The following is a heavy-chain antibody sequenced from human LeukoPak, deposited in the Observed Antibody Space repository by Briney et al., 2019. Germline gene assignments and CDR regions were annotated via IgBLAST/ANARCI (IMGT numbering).Heavy chain of an antibody. V-gene: IGHV1-18*01. Sequence: ASVKVSCKASGYTFTSYGISWVRQAPGQGLEWMGWISAYNGNTNYAQKLQGRVTMTTDTSTSTAYMELRSLRSDDTAVYYCARDKGSPYYDFWSGYYGWGYMDVWGKGTTVTVSS. CDR1: GYTFTSYG. J-gene: IGHJ6*03. CDR2: ISAYNGNT. D-gene: IGHD3-3*01. CDR3: ARDKGSPYYDFWSGYYGWGYMDV.